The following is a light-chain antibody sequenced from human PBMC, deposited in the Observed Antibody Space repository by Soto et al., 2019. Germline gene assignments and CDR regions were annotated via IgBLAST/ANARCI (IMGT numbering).Light chain of an antibody. J-gene: IGKJ1*01. CDR1: QSVSSSY. CDR2: GAS. V-gene: IGKV3-20*01. CDR3: QQYGSSLTWT. Sequence: IVLTQSPVTLSLSPGERATLSCRASQSVSSSYLAWYQQKPGQAPRLLIYGASSRATGIPDRFSGSGSGTDFTLTISRLEPEDFAVYYCQQYGSSLTWTFGQGTKV.